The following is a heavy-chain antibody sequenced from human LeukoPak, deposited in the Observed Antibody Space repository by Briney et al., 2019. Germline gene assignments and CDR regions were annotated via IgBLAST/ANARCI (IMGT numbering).Heavy chain of an antibody. V-gene: IGHV3-66*01. CDR1: GFTVSSNY. CDR2: IYSGGST. Sequence: GGSLRLSCAASGFTVSSNYMSWVRQAPGKGLEWVSVIYSGGSTYYADSVKGRFTISRDNSKNTLYLQMNSLRAEDTAVYYCARSAVAGNADFDYWGQGTLVTVSS. CDR3: ARSAVAGNADFDY. J-gene: IGHJ4*02. D-gene: IGHD6-19*01.